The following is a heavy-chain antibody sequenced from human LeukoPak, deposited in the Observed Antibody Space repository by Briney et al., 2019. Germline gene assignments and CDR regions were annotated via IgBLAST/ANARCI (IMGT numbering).Heavy chain of an antibody. D-gene: IGHD3-3*01. CDR2: ISSSGSTI. Sequence: GGSLRLSCAASGFTFSSYAMSWVRQAPGKGLEWVSYISSSGSTIYYADSVKGRFTISRDNAKNSLYLQMNSLRAEDTAVYYCARDGLTGTPYYDFWSGYLIHYGMDVWGQGTTVTVSS. J-gene: IGHJ6*02. CDR1: GFTFSSYA. CDR3: ARDGLTGTPYYDFWSGYLIHYGMDV. V-gene: IGHV3-48*04.